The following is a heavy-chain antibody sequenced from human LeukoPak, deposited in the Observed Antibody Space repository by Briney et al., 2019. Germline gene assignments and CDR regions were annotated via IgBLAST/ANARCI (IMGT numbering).Heavy chain of an antibody. D-gene: IGHD2/OR15-2a*01. CDR1: GYSISSGYY. Sequence: SETLSLTCAVSGYSISSGYYWCLIRQPPGKGLEFVATIHHSGTTYYDPSLKSQATISVDTSKNQFSLKLSSVTAADTAVYYCARYSTSRAFDLWGQGSLVTVSS. CDR2: IHHSGTT. CDR3: ARYSTSRAFDL. J-gene: IGHJ4*02. V-gene: IGHV4-38-2*01.